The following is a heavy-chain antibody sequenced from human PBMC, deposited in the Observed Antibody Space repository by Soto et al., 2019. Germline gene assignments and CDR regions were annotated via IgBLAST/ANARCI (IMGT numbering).Heavy chain of an antibody. V-gene: IGHV3-33*01. CDR3: ARLTSINYYDNSGYYGSFDY. Sequence: GGSLRLSCAASGFTFSSSVIHWVRQAPGKGLEWVAVIWYDGSNKYYADSVKGRFTIARDNSKNTLYLHMNSLRAEDTAIYYCARLTSINYYDNSGYYGSFDYWGQGTLVTVSS. CDR1: GFTFSSSV. CDR2: IWYDGSNK. D-gene: IGHD3-22*01. J-gene: IGHJ4*02.